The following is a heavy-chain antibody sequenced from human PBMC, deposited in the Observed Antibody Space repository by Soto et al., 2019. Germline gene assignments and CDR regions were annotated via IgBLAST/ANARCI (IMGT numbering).Heavy chain of an antibody. Sequence: GGSLRLSCAASGFTFSSYAMHWVRQAPGKGLEWVAVISYDGSNKYYADSVKGRFTISRDNSKNTLYLQMNSLRAEDTAVYFCATTLLRYFDWFVDYWGQGTLVTVSS. CDR3: ATTLLRYFDWFVDY. CDR2: ISYDGSNK. V-gene: IGHV3-30-3*01. D-gene: IGHD3-9*01. J-gene: IGHJ4*02. CDR1: GFTFSSYA.